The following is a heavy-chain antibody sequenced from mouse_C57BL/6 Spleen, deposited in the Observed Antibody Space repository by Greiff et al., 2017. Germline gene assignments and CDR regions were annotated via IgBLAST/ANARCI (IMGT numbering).Heavy chain of an antibody. D-gene: IGHD3-3*01. CDR2: IDPSDSET. J-gene: IGHJ3*01. CDR1: GYTFTSYW. Sequence: VQLQQPGAELVRPGSSVKLSCKASGYTFTSYWMHWVKQRPIQGLEWIGNIDPSDSETHYNQKFKDKATLTVDKSSSTAYMQLSSLTSEDSAVYYCTRTGDTWLAYWGQGTLVTVSA. V-gene: IGHV1-52*01. CDR3: TRTGDTWLAY.